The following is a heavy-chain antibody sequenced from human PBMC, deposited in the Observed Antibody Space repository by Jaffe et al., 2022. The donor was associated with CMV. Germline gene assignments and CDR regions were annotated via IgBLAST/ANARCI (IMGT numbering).Heavy chain of an antibody. CDR1: GDSITNSHW. CDR2: VHRSGDT. CDR3: ARTMTTVTTGWFDP. V-gene: IGHV4-4*02. J-gene: IGHJ5*02. Sequence: QVQLQESGPGLVKPSGTLSLTCAVSGDSITNSHWWTWVRQPPGQGLEWIGEVHRSGDTNYNPSLKSRVAISLDKSKNQFSLELTSVTAADTAFYYCARTMTTVTTGWFDPWGQGTLVTVSS. D-gene: IGHD4-17*01.